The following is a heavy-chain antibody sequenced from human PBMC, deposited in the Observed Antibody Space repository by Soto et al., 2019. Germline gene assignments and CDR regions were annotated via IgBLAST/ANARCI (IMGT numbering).Heavy chain of an antibody. V-gene: IGHV3-30-3*01. CDR2: ISGDGGNK. D-gene: IGHD6-19*01. CDR1: GLTFSSYA. CDR3: ARRLTSTVSALGY. Sequence: QVHLVESGGGVVQPGKSLRLSCTASGLTFSSYAVHWVRQEPGKGLEWVSVISGDGGNKYFAESVRGRFLISRDNSKNTVYLQMNSLRHEDTAVYFCARRLTSTVSALGYWGQGTLVTVSS. J-gene: IGHJ4*02.